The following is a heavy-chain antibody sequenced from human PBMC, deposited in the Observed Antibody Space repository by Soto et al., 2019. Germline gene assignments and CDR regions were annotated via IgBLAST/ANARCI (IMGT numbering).Heavy chain of an antibody. CDR1: GYTFTSYG. D-gene: IGHD2-8*01. Sequence: ASVKVSCKASGYTFTSYGISWVRQAPGQGLEWMGWISAYNGNTNYAQKLQGRVTMTTDTSTSTAYMELRSLRSDDTAVYYCARRRIYCTNGVCYPIMDVWGKGTTVTVSS. V-gene: IGHV1-18*01. CDR3: ARRRIYCTNGVCYPIMDV. CDR2: ISAYNGNT. J-gene: IGHJ6*03.